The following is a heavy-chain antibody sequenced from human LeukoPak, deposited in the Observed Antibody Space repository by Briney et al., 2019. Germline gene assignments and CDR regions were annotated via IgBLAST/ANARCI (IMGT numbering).Heavy chain of an antibody. CDR1: GFTFSSYS. CDR2: ISSSSSYI. CDR3: ARGGYYDSWFDP. Sequence: TGGSLRLSCAASGFTFSSYSMNWVRQAPGKGLEWVSSISSSSSYIYYADPVKGRFTISRDNAKNSLYLQMNSLRAEDTAVYYCARGGYYDSWFDPWGQGTLVTVSS. J-gene: IGHJ5*02. V-gene: IGHV3-21*01. D-gene: IGHD3-22*01.